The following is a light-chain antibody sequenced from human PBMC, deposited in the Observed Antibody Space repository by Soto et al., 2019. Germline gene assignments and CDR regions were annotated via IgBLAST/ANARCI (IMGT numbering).Light chain of an antibody. CDR3: CSYVGSTTSPVV. Sequence: QSVLTQPASVSGSPGQSITISCTGTSSDVENYNLVSWYQQYPGKAPKLMIYEASQRPSGVSNRFSGSNSGNTASLTISGLQAEDEADYYCCSYVGSTTSPVVFGGGTQLTVL. CDR2: EAS. CDR1: SSDVENYNL. V-gene: IGLV2-23*01. J-gene: IGLJ2*01.